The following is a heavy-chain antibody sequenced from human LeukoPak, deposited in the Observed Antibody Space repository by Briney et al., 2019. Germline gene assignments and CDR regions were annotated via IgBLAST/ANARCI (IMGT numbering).Heavy chain of an antibody. J-gene: IGHJ5*02. CDR1: GASISSDY. V-gene: IGHV4-4*07. CDR3: ARLGGTNWYNWFDP. Sequence: PSETLSLTSTVSGASISSDYWSWIRQPAGKGLEWIGRVYPTGSTNFSPSLKNRVTMSIDTSKNQFSLNLSSVTAADTAVYYCARLGGTNWYNWFDPWGQGTLVTVSS. D-gene: IGHD1-1*01. CDR2: VYPTGST.